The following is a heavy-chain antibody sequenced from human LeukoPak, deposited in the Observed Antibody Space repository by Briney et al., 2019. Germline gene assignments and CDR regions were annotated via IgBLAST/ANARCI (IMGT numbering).Heavy chain of an antibody. Sequence: SETLSLTCTVSGGSISSSSYYWGWIRQPPGKGLEWIGEINHSGSTNYNPSLKSRVTISVDTSKNQFSLKLSSVTAADTAVYYCARLIRGVIFFVFDYWGQGTLVTVSS. CDR2: INHSGST. J-gene: IGHJ4*02. CDR3: ARLIRGVIFFVFDY. V-gene: IGHV4-39*07. CDR1: GGSISSSSYY. D-gene: IGHD3-10*01.